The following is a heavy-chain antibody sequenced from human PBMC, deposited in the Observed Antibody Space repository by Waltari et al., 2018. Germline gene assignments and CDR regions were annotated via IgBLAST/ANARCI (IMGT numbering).Heavy chain of an antibody. J-gene: IGHJ4*02. CDR2: IYWNDDK. Sequence: QITLKESGPTLVKPTQTLTLTCTFSGFSLSTSGVGVGWIRQPPGKALEWLARIYWNDDKRYSPTLKSRLTITKDTSKNQVVLTMTNMDPVDTATYYCAHRDWTTRDFDYWGQGTLVTVSS. V-gene: IGHV2-5*01. CDR3: AHRDWTTRDFDY. D-gene: IGHD4-17*01. CDR1: GFSLSTSGVG.